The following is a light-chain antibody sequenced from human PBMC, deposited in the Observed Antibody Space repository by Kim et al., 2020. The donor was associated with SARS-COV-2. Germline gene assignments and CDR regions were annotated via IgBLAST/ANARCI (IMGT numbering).Light chain of an antibody. J-gene: IGKJ2*03. CDR2: WAS. Sequence: ATLNFTAIQTVLYNSNNKNDLAWYQHKPGQAPKLLMYWASIRESGVSDRFSGSGSETDFSLTISSLQAEDVAVYYCQQYYSTPPSFGQGTKLEI. V-gene: IGKV4-1*01. CDR1: QTVLYNSNNKND. CDR3: QQYYSTPPS.